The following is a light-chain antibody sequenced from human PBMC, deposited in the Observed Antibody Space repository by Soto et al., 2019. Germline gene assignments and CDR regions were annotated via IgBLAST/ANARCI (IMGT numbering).Light chain of an antibody. CDR2: GAS. Sequence: EIVPTQSPGTLSVSPGERATLSCRASQSVSSKLAWYQQKPGQAPRLLFYGASTEATGIPARFSGSGSETEFTLFISSLQSEDFAVYYCQQYNNWPGTFGQGTKVDIK. CDR1: QSVSSK. V-gene: IGKV3-15*01. CDR3: QQYNNWPGT. J-gene: IGKJ1*01.